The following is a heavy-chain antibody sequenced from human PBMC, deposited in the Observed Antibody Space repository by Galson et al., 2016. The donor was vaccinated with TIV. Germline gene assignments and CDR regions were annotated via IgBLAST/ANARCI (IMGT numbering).Heavy chain of an antibody. CDR3: ATTGGTNWNYFDN. CDR1: GFDVSRNY. J-gene: IGHJ4*02. D-gene: IGHD1/OR15-1a*01. V-gene: IGHV3-53*01. Sequence: CAASGFDVSRNYMNWVRQAPGKGLEWVSVLYVLGTTYYADSVKGRFTVSSDTSKNTLYLEMSTLIAEETAVYYCATTGGTNWNYFDNWGQGTLVTVSS. CDR2: LYVLGTT.